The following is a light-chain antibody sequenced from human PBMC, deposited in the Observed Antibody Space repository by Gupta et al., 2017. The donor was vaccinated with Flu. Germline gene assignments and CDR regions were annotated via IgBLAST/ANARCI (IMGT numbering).Light chain of an antibody. Sequence: DIHMTQSPSSLSASVGDRVILTCRASQSINSQLNWYQQKPGKAPKVLIYAASTLQSGVPSRFSGSESGTDFTLAISSLQLEDSATYYCQQSDRIPYTFGQGTKLEIK. V-gene: IGKV1-39*01. CDR1: QSINSQ. CDR3: QQSDRIPYT. CDR2: AAS. J-gene: IGKJ2*01.